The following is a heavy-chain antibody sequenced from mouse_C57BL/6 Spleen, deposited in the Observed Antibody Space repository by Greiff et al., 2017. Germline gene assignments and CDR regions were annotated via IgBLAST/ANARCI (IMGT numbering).Heavy chain of an antibody. CDR2: ISGGGGNT. J-gene: IGHJ2*01. D-gene: IGHD1-1*01. Sequence: EVQGVESGGGLVKPGGSLKLSCAASGFTFSSYTMSWVRQTPEKRLAWVATISGGGGNTYYPDSVKGRFTISRDNAKNTLYLQMSSLRSEDTALYYCARQYGSSYVGYWGQGTTLTVSS. V-gene: IGHV5-9*01. CDR3: ARQYGSSYVGY. CDR1: GFTFSSYT.